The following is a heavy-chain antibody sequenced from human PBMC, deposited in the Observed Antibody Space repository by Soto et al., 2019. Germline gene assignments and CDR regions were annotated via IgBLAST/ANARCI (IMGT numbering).Heavy chain of an antibody. Sequence: PSETLSLTCAVSGDSISGSQWWSWVRLPPGKRLEWIGEISHTGTTNYNPSLKSRVTMSVDKPKNQFSLNLNSVTAADTAVYYCARGTSTRDEYFDYWGQGTVVTVSS. J-gene: IGHJ4*02. CDR3: ARGTSTRDEYFDY. D-gene: IGHD6-6*01. V-gene: IGHV4-4*02. CDR2: ISHTGTT. CDR1: GDSISGSQW.